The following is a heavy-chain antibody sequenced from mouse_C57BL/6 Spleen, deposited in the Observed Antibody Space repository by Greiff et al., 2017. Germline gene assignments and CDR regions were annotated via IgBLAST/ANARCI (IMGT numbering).Heavy chain of an antibody. CDR2: IRLKSDNYAT. Sequence: EVKLVESGGGLVQPGGSMKLSCVASGFTFSNYWMNWVRQSPEKGLEWVAQIRLKSDNYATHYAESVKGRFTISRDDSKSSVYLQMNNLRAEDTGIYYCTAYYYGSRGVPFDYWGQGTTLTVSS. V-gene: IGHV6-3*01. D-gene: IGHD1-1*01. CDR1: GFTFSNYW. J-gene: IGHJ2*01. CDR3: TAYYYGSRGVPFDY.